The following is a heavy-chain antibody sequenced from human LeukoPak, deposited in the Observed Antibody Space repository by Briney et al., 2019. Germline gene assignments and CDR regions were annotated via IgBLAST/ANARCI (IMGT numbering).Heavy chain of an antibody. CDR3: ARSDCFPP. J-gene: IGHJ5*02. CDR1: GFTFSSYW. V-gene: IGHV3-74*03. CDR2: IKSDGSSP. Sequence: GGSLRLSCAASGFTFSSYWMHWVRQAPGKGLVWVSRIKSDGSSPTYADSVKGRFTISRDNAKNTLYLQMNSLRVEDTAVYYCARSDCFPPWGKGPLVTVP.